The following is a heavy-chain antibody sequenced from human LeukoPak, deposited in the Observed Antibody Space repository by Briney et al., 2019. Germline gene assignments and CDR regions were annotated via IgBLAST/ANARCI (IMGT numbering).Heavy chain of an antibody. CDR3: ARQGEMATITGAFDI. Sequence: SETLSLTCTVSGGSISSSSYYWGWIRQPPGKGLEWIGSIYYSGSTYYNPSLKSRVTISVDTSKNQFSLKLSSVTAADTAVYYCARQGEMATITGAFDIWGQGTMVTVSS. V-gene: IGHV4-39*01. CDR2: IYYSGST. J-gene: IGHJ3*02. D-gene: IGHD5-24*01. CDR1: GGSISSSSYY.